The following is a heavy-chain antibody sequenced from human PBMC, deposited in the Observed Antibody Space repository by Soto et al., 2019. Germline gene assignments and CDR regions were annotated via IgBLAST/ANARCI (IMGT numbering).Heavy chain of an antibody. Sequence: QVQLVQSGAEVKKPGASVKVSCKASGYAFTRYDMHWVRQAPGQGLEWMGIIHPNGGSTSYAQKFQGRITMSGDTSTSIAYMDLSSMRSEDTAVYYCARDGIAVAGTDFDYCGQGTMDTVSS. CDR1: GYAFTRYD. V-gene: IGHV1-46*01. J-gene: IGHJ4*02. D-gene: IGHD6-19*01. CDR3: ARDGIAVAGTDFDY. CDR2: IHPNGGST.